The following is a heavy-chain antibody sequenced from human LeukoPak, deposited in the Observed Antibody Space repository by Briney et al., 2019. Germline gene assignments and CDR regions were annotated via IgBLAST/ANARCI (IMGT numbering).Heavy chain of an antibody. CDR1: GVSFNSFY. J-gene: IGHJ4*02. D-gene: IGHD6-19*01. V-gene: IGHV3-48*02. CDR3: AGGGDSGWAIDN. Sequence: PGGSLRLSCTVSGVSFNSFYMSWVRQAPGKGLEWISYIDTQSQTVYYADSMRGRFTISRDNAKNSLYLQINSLRDEDTALYYCAGGGDSGWAIDNWGQGTLVIVSS. CDR2: IDTQSQTV.